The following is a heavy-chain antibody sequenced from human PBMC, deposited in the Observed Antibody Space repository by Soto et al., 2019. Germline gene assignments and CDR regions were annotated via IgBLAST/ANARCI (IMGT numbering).Heavy chain of an antibody. CDR2: IYSGGST. Sequence: GGSLRLSCAASGFTVSSNYMSWVRQAPGKGLEWVSVIYSGGSTYYADSVKGRFTISRHNSKNTLYLQMNSLRAEDTAVYYCAGGGPPSLYPGPTFDYWGQGTLVTVSS. D-gene: IGHD1-26*01. CDR1: GFTVSSNY. V-gene: IGHV3-53*04. J-gene: IGHJ4*02. CDR3: AGGGPPSLYPGPTFDY.